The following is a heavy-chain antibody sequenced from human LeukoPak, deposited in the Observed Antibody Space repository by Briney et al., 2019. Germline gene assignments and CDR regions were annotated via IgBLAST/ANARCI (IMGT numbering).Heavy chain of an antibody. J-gene: IGHJ5*02. Sequence: GRSLRLSCAASGFTFSSYGMHWVRQAPGKGLEWVTVISFDGSNKYFADSVKGRFTISRDNSKNTLYLQMNSLRAEDTAVYYCARVIAAAGTHWFDPWGREPWSPSPQ. CDR2: ISFDGSNK. V-gene: IGHV3-30*03. CDR3: ARVIAAAGTHWFDP. CDR1: GFTFSSYG. D-gene: IGHD6-13*01.